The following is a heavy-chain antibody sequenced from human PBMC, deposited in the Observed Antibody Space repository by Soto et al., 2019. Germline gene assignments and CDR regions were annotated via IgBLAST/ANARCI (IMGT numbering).Heavy chain of an antibody. CDR2: ISAHNGNT. CDR3: ARGRYGDY. J-gene: IGHJ4*02. Sequence: QVHLVQSGAEVKKPGASVKVSGKCSGYTFTSYGITWVRQAPGQGLEWMGWISAHNGNTDYAQKVQGRVTVTRDTSTSTAYMELRSLRSDDTAVYYCARGRYGDYWGQGALVTVSS. D-gene: IGHD1-1*01. V-gene: IGHV1-18*01. CDR1: GYTFTSYG.